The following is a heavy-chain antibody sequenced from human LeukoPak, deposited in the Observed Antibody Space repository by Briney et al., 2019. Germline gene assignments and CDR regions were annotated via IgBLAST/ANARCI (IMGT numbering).Heavy chain of an antibody. Sequence: GRSLRLSCAASELTFSSYAMHWVRQAPGKGLEWVALISYDGSNKYYADSVKGRFTISRDNSKNTLYLQLNSLKTEDTAVYYCARGARGSGWRVFDIWGQGTMVTVSS. CDR1: ELTFSSYA. J-gene: IGHJ3*02. V-gene: IGHV3-30*04. CDR2: ISYDGSNK. CDR3: ARGARGSGWRVFDI. D-gene: IGHD6-19*01.